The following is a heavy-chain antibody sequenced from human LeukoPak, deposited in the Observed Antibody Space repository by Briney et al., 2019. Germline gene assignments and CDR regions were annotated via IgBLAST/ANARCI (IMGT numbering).Heavy chain of an antibody. CDR1: GFTFSSYW. Sequence: AGGSLRLSCAASGFTFSSYWMSWVREAPGMGLEWVANIKQDGSEKYYVDSVKGRFTISRDNAKNALYLQMKSLRAEDTAVYYCARELGYYYGSGNYMDVWGKGTTVTISS. CDR2: IKQDGSEK. V-gene: IGHV3-7*01. J-gene: IGHJ6*03. CDR3: ARELGYYYGSGNYMDV. D-gene: IGHD3-10*01.